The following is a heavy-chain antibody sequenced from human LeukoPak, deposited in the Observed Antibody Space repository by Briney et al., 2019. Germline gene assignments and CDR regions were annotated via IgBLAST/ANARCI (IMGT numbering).Heavy chain of an antibody. Sequence: NPSETLSLTCTVSGYSISSGYYWGWIRQPPGKGLEWIGSIYHSGSTYYNPSLKSRVTISVDTSKNQFSLKLSSVTAADTAVYYCVRTEVSSGSEDYWGQGTLVTVSS. D-gene: IGHD6-19*01. CDR3: VRTEVSSGSEDY. J-gene: IGHJ4*02. CDR2: IYHSGST. V-gene: IGHV4-38-2*02. CDR1: GYSISSGYY.